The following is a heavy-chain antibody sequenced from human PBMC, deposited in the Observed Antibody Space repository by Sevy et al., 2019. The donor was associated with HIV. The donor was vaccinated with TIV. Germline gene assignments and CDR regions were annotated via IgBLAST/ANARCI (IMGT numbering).Heavy chain of an antibody. CDR1: GFTFSSYA. D-gene: IGHD2-21*02. CDR2: ISGSGGST. Sequence: GGSLRLSCAASGFTFSSYAMSWVRQAPGKGLEWVSAISGSGGSTYYADSVKGRFTISRDNSKNTLYLQMNGLRAEDTAVYYCAKGVVGGDRGYYYMDVWGKGTTVTVSS. CDR3: AKGVVGGDRGYYYMDV. V-gene: IGHV3-23*01. J-gene: IGHJ6*03.